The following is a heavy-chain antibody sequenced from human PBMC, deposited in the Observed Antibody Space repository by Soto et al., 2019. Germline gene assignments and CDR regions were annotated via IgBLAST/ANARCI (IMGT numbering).Heavy chain of an antibody. CDR2: ISASGEKP. CDR1: GFAFSDYP. J-gene: IGHJ4*02. V-gene: IGHV3-23*01. Sequence: EVHLLESGGGVVQPGKSLKISCATSGFAFSDYPMTWVRQPPGQGLEWVSSISASGEKPYYADSVKGRFTISRDNSKNTLSLQMNSLRVEDTGIYYCAKLEWLEFGGDYWGQGTLVTVSS. CDR3: AKLEWLEFGGDY. D-gene: IGHD6-19*01.